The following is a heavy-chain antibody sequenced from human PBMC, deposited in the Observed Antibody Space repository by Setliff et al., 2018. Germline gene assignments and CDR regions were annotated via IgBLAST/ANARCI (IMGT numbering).Heavy chain of an antibody. CDR3: ARSDGGSSGLDY. Sequence: PGGSLRLSCEASGFTFRAYGMFWVRQAPGKGLEWVAVSRYAENYQYYADSVKGRFTISRDNSENTLYLQMNSLRPDDTAVYHCARSDGGSSGLDYWGQGTLVTVSS. D-gene: IGHD2-15*01. V-gene: IGHV3-30*03. J-gene: IGHJ4*02. CDR1: GFTFRAYG. CDR2: SRYAENYQ.